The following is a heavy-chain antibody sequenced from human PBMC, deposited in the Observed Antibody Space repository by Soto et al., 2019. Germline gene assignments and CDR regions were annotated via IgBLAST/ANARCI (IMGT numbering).Heavy chain of an antibody. CDR2: IKQDGSEK. Sequence: EVQLVESGGGLVQPGGSLRLSCAASGFTFSSYWMSWVRQAPGKGLEWVANIKQDGSEKYYVDSVKGRFTISRDNAKNSLYLQMNGLRAEDTAVYYCARSRIMITFGGVIAPYEDYWGQGTLVTVSS. CDR3: ARSRIMITFGGVIAPYEDY. CDR1: GFTFSSYW. D-gene: IGHD3-16*02. J-gene: IGHJ4*02. V-gene: IGHV3-7*01.